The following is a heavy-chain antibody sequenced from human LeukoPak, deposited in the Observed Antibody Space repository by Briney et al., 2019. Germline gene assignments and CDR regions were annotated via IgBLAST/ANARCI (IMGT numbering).Heavy chain of an antibody. V-gene: IGHV1-18*01. CDR2: ISAYNANT. CDR1: TYTFTKDV. D-gene: IGHD6-19*01. CDR3: ASVASYSSGWFPFDY. Sequence: ASVKVSCKASTYTFTKDVIKWLRQAPGQGLEWMRWISAYNANTNFAQKFQGRVTITRDTSASTAYMELSSLRSEDTAVYYCASVASYSSGWFPFDYWGQGTLVTVSS. J-gene: IGHJ4*02.